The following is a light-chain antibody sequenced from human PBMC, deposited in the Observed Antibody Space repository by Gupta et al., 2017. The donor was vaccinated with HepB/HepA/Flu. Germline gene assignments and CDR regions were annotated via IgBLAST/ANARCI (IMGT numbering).Light chain of an antibody. V-gene: IGKV2-28*01. J-gene: IGKJ5*01. CDR2: LGS. CDR3: KRDISPIT. Sequence: DIVMTQSPLSLPVTPGEPASISCRSSHSPLHSDGNYYLEWYLQRPGQSPQLLIYLGSNRACGVPDRFSGSGSGTDFTLKSSREEDEDVGVYYRKRDISPITFGQGTQLEIK. CDR1: HSPLHSDGNYY.